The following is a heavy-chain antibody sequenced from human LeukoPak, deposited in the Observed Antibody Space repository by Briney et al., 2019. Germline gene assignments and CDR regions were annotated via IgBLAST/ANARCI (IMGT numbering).Heavy chain of an antibody. V-gene: IGHV3-33*06. CDR2: IWYDGSNK. CDR3: AKVGSRIAAAGQFDY. Sequence: GGSLRLSCAPSGFTFSSHGMYWVRQAPGKGLEWVALIWYDGSNKYYADSVKGRFTISRDNSKNTLYLQMNSLRAEDTAVYYCAKVGSRIAAAGQFDYWGQGTLVTVSS. D-gene: IGHD6-13*01. J-gene: IGHJ4*02. CDR1: GFTFSSHG.